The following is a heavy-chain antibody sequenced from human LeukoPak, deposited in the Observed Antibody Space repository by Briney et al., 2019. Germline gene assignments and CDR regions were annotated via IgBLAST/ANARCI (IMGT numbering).Heavy chain of an antibody. D-gene: IGHD4-17*01. CDR1: GFTFSSYG. J-gene: IGHJ4*02. CDR3: AKEEYIDYGDYGEGFDY. V-gene: IGHV3-23*01. Sequence: GGSLRLSCAASGFTFSSYGMSWVRQAPGKGLEWVSAISGSGGSTYYADSVKGRFTISRDNSKNTLYLQMNSLRAEDTAVYYCAKEEYIDYGDYGEGFDYWGQGTLVTVSS. CDR2: ISGSGGST.